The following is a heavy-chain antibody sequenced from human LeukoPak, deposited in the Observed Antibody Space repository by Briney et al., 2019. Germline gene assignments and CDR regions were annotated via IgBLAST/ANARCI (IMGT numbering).Heavy chain of an antibody. CDR1: GGSISSYY. CDR2: IYYSGST. Sequence: SETLSLTCTVSGGSISSYYWSWIRQPPGKGLEWIGYIYYSGSTNCNPSLKSRVTISVDTSKNQFSLKLSSVTAADTPVYYCARLRRVGATPFDYWGQGTLVTVSS. V-gene: IGHV4-59*08. D-gene: IGHD1-26*01. J-gene: IGHJ4*02. CDR3: ARLRRVGATPFDY.